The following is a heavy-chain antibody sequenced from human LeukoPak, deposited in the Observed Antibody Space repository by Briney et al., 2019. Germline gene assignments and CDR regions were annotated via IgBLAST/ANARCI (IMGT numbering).Heavy chain of an antibody. CDR1: GGSVSSGSYY. Sequence: SETLSLTCTVSGGSVSSGSYYWSWIRQPPGKGLEWIGYIYYSGSTNYNPSLKSRVTISVDTSKNQFSLKLSSVTAADTAVYYCARADPMRYFDYWGQGTLVTVSS. V-gene: IGHV4-61*01. CDR3: ARADPMRYFDY. CDR2: IYYSGST. J-gene: IGHJ4*02.